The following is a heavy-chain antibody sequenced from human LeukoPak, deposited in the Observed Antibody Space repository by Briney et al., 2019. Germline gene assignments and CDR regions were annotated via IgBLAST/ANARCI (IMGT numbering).Heavy chain of an antibody. CDR2: FDPEDGET. V-gene: IGHV1-24*01. J-gene: IGHJ4*02. CDR3: ATKTYSYDSSGYFSLPDY. CDR1: GYTLTELS. Sequence: ASVKVSCKVSGYTLTELSMHWVRQAPGKGLEWMGGFDPEDGETIYAQKFQGRVTMTDDTSTDTAYMELSSLRSEDTAVYYCATKTYSYDSSGYFSLPDYWGQGTLVTVSS. D-gene: IGHD3-22*01.